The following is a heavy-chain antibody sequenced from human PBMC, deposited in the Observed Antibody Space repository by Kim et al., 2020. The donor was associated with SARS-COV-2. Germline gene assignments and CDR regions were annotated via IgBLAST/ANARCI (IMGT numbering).Heavy chain of an antibody. V-gene: IGHV1-69*06. D-gene: IGHD2-21*01. J-gene: IGHJ4*02. CDR2: IMPVFGTP. Sequence: SVKVSCKASGGTFTNYAFSWLRQAPGQGLEWLGGIMPVFGTPNYAQRFRGRVSIVADKSTSSTYMSLSSLTSEDTALYYCATVGPYCVSFACEDSLGQG. CDR3: ATVGPYCVSFACEDS. CDR1: GGTFTNYA.